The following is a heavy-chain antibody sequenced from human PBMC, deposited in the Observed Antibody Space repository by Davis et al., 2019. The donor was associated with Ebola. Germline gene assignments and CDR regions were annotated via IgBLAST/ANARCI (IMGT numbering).Heavy chain of an antibody. J-gene: IGHJ5*02. CDR3: ARDLIKSSSGSESPFDP. CDR2: ISHDGANH. V-gene: IGHV3-30*03. D-gene: IGHD3-22*01. CDR1: GFTFSNHA. Sequence: GGSLRLSCETSGFTFSNHAMHWVRQAPGKGLEWVAIISHDGANHDYAVSVTGRFTISRDNAKNTLYLQMNSLRAEDTAVYYCARDLIKSSSGSESPFDPWGQGTLVTVSS.